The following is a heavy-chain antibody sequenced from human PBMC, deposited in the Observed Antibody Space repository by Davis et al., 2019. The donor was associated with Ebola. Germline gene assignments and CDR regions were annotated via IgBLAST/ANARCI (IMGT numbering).Heavy chain of an antibody. CDR1: GFTLSSFA. CDR2: IWYDGDPK. D-gene: IGHD6-19*01. V-gene: IGHV3-33*06. J-gene: IGHJ6*02. CDR3: AKRRRMYRSANSCGGLDV. Sequence: GESLKISCAASGFTLSSFAMHWVRQAPGKGLEWVAIIWYDGDPKYYAESLKGRFTISRDSSKNTLHLQMNSLRVEDTAVYYCAKRRRMYRSANSCGGLDVWGQGTTVTVSS.